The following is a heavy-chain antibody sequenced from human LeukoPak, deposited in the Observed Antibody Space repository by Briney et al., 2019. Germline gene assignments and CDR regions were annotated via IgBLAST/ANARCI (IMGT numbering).Heavy chain of an antibody. J-gene: IGHJ3*02. Sequence: SETLSLTCAVYGGSFSGYYWSWIRQPPGKGLEWIGYIYYSGSTNYNPSLKSRVTISVNTSKNQFSLKLSSVTAADTSVYYCARDSPMRPLSSGPMDAFDIWGQGTMVTVSS. CDR2: IYYSGST. V-gene: IGHV4-59*01. CDR1: GGSFSGYY. CDR3: ARDSPMRPLSSGPMDAFDI. D-gene: IGHD6-19*01.